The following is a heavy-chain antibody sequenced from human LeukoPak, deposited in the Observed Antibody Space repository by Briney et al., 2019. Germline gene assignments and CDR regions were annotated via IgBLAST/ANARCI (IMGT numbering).Heavy chain of an antibody. CDR1: GYTFTRIG. V-gene: IGHV1-18*01. D-gene: IGHD1-26*01. Sequence: SSVKVSYKAAGYTFTRIGFNWVRQAPGQGLEWMGWISAYNGKTNYAQNLQGRVTMTTDTSTNTAYMELRSLRTDDTAVYYCAWGYIGSSSYFEYWGQGTLVTVSP. J-gene: IGHJ4*02. CDR2: ISAYNGKT. CDR3: AWGYIGSSSYFEY.